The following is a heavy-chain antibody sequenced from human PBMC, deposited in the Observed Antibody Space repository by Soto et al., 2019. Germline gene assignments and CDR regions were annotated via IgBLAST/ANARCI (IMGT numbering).Heavy chain of an antibody. V-gene: IGHV3-23*01. J-gene: IGHJ5*02. CDR3: AKGLNHPGGRVPAAMGFLGFDP. D-gene: IGHD2-2*01. Sequence: GGSLRLSCAASGFTFSSYAMSWVRQAPGKGLEWVSAISGSGGSTYYADSVKGRFTISRDNSKNTLYLQMNSLRAEDTAVYYCAKGLNHPGGRVPAAMGFLGFDPWGQGTLVTVSS. CDR2: ISGSGGST. CDR1: GFTFSSYA.